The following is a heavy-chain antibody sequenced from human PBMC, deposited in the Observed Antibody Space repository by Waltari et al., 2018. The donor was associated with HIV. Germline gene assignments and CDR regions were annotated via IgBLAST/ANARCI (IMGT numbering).Heavy chain of an antibody. D-gene: IGHD3-22*01. CDR3: ARGGYYYDISGYYHY. J-gene: IGHJ4*02. CDR1: GFTFSNFA. CDR2: IWYDGDNK. Sequence: QVQLVESGGGVVQPGRSLRLSCAAPGFTFSNFAMHWVRQAPGKGGGGGAVIWYDGDNKYYADSVKGRFTISRDNSKNTLYLQMNSLRVEDTAVYYCARGGYYYDISGYYHYWGQGTLVTVSS. V-gene: IGHV3-33*01.